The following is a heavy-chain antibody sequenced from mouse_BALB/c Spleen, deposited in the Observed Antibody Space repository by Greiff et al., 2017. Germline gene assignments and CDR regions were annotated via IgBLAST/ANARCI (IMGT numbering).Heavy chain of an antibody. CDR3: ARRYYGYDWYFDV. Sequence: VKLVESAAELARPGASVKMSCKASGYTFTSYTMHWVKQRPGQGLEWIGYINPSSGYTEYNQKFKDKTTLTADKSSSTAYMQLSSLTSEDSAVYYCARRYYGYDWYFDVWGAGTTVTVSS. CDR2: INPSSGYT. CDR1: GYTFTSYT. D-gene: IGHD2-2*01. V-gene: IGHV1-4*02. J-gene: IGHJ1*01.